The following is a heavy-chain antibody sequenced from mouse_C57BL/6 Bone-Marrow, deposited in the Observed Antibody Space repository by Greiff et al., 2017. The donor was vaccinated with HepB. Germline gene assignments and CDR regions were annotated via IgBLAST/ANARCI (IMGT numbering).Heavy chain of an antibody. J-gene: IGHJ4*01. CDR2: IHPNSGST. V-gene: IGHV1-64*01. D-gene: IGHD1-1*01. CDR1: GYTFTSYW. CDR3: ARWGSGYAMDY. Sequence: QVQLQQPGAELVKPGASVKLSYKASGYTFTSYWMHWVKQRPGQGLEWIGMIHPNSGSTNYNEKFKSKATLTVDKSSSTAYMQLSSLTSEDSAVYYCARWGSGYAMDYWGQGTSVTVSS.